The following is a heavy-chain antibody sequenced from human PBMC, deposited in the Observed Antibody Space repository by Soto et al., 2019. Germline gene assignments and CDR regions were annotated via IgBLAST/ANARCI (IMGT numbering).Heavy chain of an antibody. CDR1: GDSISSSSYH. CDR3: ASTRLVATSVWY. CDR2: ISYSGNT. J-gene: IGHJ4*02. Sequence: SETLSLTCSVSGDSISSSSYHWGWIRQPPGKGLEWIGTISYSGNTYYKSSLKSRVTISVDTSKNQFSLKLSSVTAADTAVYYCASTRLVATSVWYWGQGTLVTVPQ. V-gene: IGHV4-39*01. D-gene: IGHD5-12*01.